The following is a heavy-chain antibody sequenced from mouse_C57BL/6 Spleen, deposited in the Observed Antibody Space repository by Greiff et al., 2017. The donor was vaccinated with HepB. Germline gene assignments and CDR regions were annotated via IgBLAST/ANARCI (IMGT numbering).Heavy chain of an antibody. CDR2: ISSGGSYT. CDR3: ASQALYGNYFDY. J-gene: IGHJ2*01. D-gene: IGHD1-1*02. Sequence: DVKLVESGGDLVKPGGSLKLSCAASGFTFSSYGMSWVRQTPDKRLEWVATISSGGSYTYYPDSVKGRFTISRDNAKNTLYLQMSSLKSEDTAMYYCASQALYGNYFDYWGQGTTLTVSS. CDR1: GFTFSSYG. V-gene: IGHV5-6*02.